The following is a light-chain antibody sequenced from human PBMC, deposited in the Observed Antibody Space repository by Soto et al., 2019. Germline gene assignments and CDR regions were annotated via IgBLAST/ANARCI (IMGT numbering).Light chain of an antibody. V-gene: IGLV2-14*03. CDR1: SSDVGGFNY. J-gene: IGLJ1*01. Sequence: QSALTQPASVSGSPGQSITISCTGTSSDVGGFNYVSWYQQHPGKAPTLIIYNVSVRPSGVSIRFSGSKSGNTASLTISGLQAEDEAEYYFSSYASSGSLPYVFGTGTKLTLL. CDR2: NVS. CDR3: SSYASSGSLPYV.